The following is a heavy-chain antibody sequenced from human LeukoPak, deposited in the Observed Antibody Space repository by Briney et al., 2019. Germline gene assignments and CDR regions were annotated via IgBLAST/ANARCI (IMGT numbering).Heavy chain of an antibody. V-gene: IGHV1-8*03. D-gene: IGHD1-7*01. J-gene: IGHJ3*02. CDR1: GYTFTSYD. Sequence: ASVKVSCKASGYTFTSYDINWVRQATGQGLEWMGWMNPNSGNTGYAQKFQGRVTITRNTSISTAYMELSSLRSEDTAVYYCARGPQNNWNYPGSSPSDAFDIWGQGTMVTVSS. CDR3: ARGPQNNWNYPGSSPSDAFDI. CDR2: MNPNSGNT.